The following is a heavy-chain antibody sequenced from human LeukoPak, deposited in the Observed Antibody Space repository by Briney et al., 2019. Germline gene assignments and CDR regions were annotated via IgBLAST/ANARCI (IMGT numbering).Heavy chain of an antibody. J-gene: IGHJ4*02. V-gene: IGHV4-34*01. CDR2: IYYSGST. CDR1: GGSFSGYY. D-gene: IGHD3-10*01. CDR3: ARVAYGSGSSPYFDY. Sequence: SETLSLTCAVYGGSFSGYYWSWIRQPPGKGLEWIGSIYYSGSTYYNPSLKRRVTISVDTSKNQFSLKLSSVIAADTAVYYCARVAYGSGSSPYFDYWGQGTLVTVSS.